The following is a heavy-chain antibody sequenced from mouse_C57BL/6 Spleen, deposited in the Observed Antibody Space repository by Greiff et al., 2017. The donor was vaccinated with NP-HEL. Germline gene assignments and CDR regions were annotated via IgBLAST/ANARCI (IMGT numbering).Heavy chain of an antibody. D-gene: IGHD1-1*01. Sequence: VQLQQSGAELVRPGASVKLSCTASGFTIKDYYMHWVKQRPEQGLEWIGRIDPEDGDTEYAPKFQGKATMTADTTSNTAYLQLSSLTSEDTAVYYCTTEGHYGSRDYWGQGTTLTVSS. J-gene: IGHJ2*01. CDR1: GFTIKDYY. V-gene: IGHV14-1*01. CDR3: TTEGHYGSRDY. CDR2: IDPEDGDT.